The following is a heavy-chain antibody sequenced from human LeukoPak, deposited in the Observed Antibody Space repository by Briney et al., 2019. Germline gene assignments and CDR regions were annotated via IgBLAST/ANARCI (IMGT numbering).Heavy chain of an antibody. J-gene: IGHJ4*02. V-gene: IGHV4-61*02. CDR1: GGSISSGSYY. Sequence: SETLSLTCTVSGGSISSGSYYWSWIRQPAGKGLEWIGRIYTSGSTNYNPSLKGRVTISVDTPKNQFSLKLSSVTAADTAVYYCARGGYSSRVDYWGQGTLVTVSS. CDR3: ARGGYSSRVDY. CDR2: IYTSGST. D-gene: IGHD6-13*01.